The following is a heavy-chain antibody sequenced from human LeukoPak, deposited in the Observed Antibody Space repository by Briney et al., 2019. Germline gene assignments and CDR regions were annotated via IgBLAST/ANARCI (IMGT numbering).Heavy chain of an antibody. J-gene: IGHJ4*02. Sequence: GASVKVSCKASGYSFTSYGISWVRQAPGQGLEWMGWSSAYNGNTNYAQKLQGRVTMTTDTSTSTAYMELRSLRSDDTAVYYCARGLPYSSGRSDFDYWGQGTLVTVSS. D-gene: IGHD6-19*01. CDR1: GYSFTSYG. CDR3: ARGLPYSSGRSDFDY. V-gene: IGHV1-18*01. CDR2: SSAYNGNT.